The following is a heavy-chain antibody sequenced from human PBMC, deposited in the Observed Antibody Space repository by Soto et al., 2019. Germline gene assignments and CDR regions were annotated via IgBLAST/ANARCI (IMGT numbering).Heavy chain of an antibody. Sequence: QGQWLQSGDEVKKPGASVRVSCRASGYDFTSYGISWVRQAPGQGLEWVSWISAYNGKRDTAQKFQGRVTMTLDTSTDTAHMEMGDLTSADTAVYYCARGRIVASIHDAFEIWGQGTMVAVSS. J-gene: IGHJ3*02. CDR2: ISAYNGKR. V-gene: IGHV1-18*01. CDR1: GYDFTSYG. CDR3: ARGRIVASIHDAFEI. D-gene: IGHD2-21*01.